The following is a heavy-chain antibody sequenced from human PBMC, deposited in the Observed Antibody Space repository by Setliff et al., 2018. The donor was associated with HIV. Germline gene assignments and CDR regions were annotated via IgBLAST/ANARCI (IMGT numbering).Heavy chain of an antibody. Sequence: ASEKVACKASGYTFTTYGVNWGRQAPGQGPEWMGWVKYYNGNTKFAQKFQGRVTMTTDTATTTDCMELRSLKADDTGIYYCSRRGVPPYYYYGMDVWGQGTTVTVSS. V-gene: IGHV1-18*04. J-gene: IGHJ6*02. CDR3: SRRGVPPYYYYGMDV. CDR1: GYTFTTYG. CDR2: VKYYNGNT. D-gene: IGHD2-21*01.